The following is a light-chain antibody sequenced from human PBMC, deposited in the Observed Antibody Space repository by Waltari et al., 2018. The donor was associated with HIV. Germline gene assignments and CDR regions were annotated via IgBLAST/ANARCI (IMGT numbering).Light chain of an antibody. V-gene: IGLV2-14*01. CDR3: SSYTTSSTVV. CDR2: EVN. J-gene: IGLJ3*02. Sequence: QSALTQPASVSGSPGQSLTISCTATSSDVGDSRHVYWYQQYPGKAPKLMIYEVNNRPSGVAHRFSGSKSGHTASLTISGLQTEDEGDYYCSSYTTSSTVVFGGGTKLTVL. CDR1: SSDVGDSRH.